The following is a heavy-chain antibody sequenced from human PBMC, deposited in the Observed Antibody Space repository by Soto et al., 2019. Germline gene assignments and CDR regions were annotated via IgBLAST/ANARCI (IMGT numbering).Heavy chain of an antibody. D-gene: IGHD1-26*01. V-gene: IGHV3-30*03. CDR2: ISYDGSKK. CDR1: GFTFSTCG. Sequence: QVQLVEFGGGVVQPGRSLRLSCAASGFTFSTCGMHWVRQAPGKGLEWVAAISYDGSKKYYADTVKGRLTLSRYNSETTLYLSRNRLMAEDTATYHCALLGGGAQNNNWGHGTVVTVSS. CDR3: ALLGGGAQNNN. J-gene: IGHJ4*01.